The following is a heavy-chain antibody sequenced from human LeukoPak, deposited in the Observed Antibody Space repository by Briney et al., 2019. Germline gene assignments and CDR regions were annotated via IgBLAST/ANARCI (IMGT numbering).Heavy chain of an antibody. J-gene: IGHJ4*02. CDR3: AKDGPFDYGDYVVVQGRQDY. CDR1: GFTVSSNY. Sequence: PGGSLRLSCAASGFTVSSNYMSWVRQAPGKGLEWVSVIYSGGSTYYADSVKGRFTISRDNSKNTLYLQMNSLRAEDTAVYYCAKDGPFDYGDYVVVQGRQDYWGQGTLVTVSS. V-gene: IGHV3-53*01. CDR2: IYSGGST. D-gene: IGHD4-17*01.